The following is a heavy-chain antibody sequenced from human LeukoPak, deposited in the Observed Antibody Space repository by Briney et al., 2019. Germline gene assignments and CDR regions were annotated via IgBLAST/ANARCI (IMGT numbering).Heavy chain of an antibody. V-gene: IGHV3-66*01. CDR3: AKEGHRYYYDSSGYYPQATYYYYYYMDV. D-gene: IGHD3-22*01. Sequence: PGGSLRLSCAASGFTVSSNYMSWVRQAPGKGLEWVSVIYSGGSTYYADSVKGRFTISRDNSKNTLYLQMNSLRAEDTAVYYCAKEGHRYYYDSSGYYPQATYYYYYYMDVWGKGTTVTVSS. J-gene: IGHJ6*03. CDR2: IYSGGST. CDR1: GFTVSSNY.